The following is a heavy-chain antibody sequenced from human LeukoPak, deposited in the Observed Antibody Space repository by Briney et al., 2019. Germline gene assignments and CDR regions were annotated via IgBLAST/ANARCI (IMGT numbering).Heavy chain of an antibody. V-gene: IGHV4-34*01. D-gene: IGHD6-13*01. J-gene: IGHJ4*02. Sequence: SETLSLTCAVYGGSFSGYFWGWIRQPPGKGLEWIGTVYSSGSTHYNPSLKSRVTLSIDTSNNQFSLKLSSVTAADTAVYYCARVKAAAGDNWGQGTLVTVSS. CDR2: VYSSGST. CDR3: ARVKAAAGDN. CDR1: GGSFSGYF.